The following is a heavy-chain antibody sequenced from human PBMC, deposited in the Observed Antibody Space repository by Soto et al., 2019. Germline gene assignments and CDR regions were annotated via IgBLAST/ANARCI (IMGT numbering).Heavy chain of an antibody. CDR3: ARERGGSYCISTSCYGV. V-gene: IGHV1-18*01. D-gene: IGHD2-2*01. CDR1: GYTFTSYG. Sequence: QVQLVQSGAEVKKPGASVKVSCKASGYTFTSYGISWVRQAPGQGLEWMGWISAYNGNTNYAQKLQGRVTMTTDTTTSTADMGLRSPRSDDTAVYYCARERGGSYCISTSCYGVWGQGTLVTVSS. CDR2: ISAYNGNT. J-gene: IGHJ4*02.